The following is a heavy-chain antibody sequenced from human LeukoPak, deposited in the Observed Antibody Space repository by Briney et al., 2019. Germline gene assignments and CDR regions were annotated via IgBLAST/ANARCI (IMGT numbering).Heavy chain of an antibody. D-gene: IGHD5-24*01. CDR1: GGSISNTNW. CDR2: VNLQGST. Sequence: SRTLSLTCGVSGGSISNTNWWTWVRQPPGKGLGWIGEVNLQGSTNYNPSLKSRFAISVDKSENHISLKLTSVTAADTAVYYCARGKPRWLPDCWGQGTLVTVSS. J-gene: IGHJ4*02. V-gene: IGHV4-4*02. CDR3: ARGKPRWLPDC.